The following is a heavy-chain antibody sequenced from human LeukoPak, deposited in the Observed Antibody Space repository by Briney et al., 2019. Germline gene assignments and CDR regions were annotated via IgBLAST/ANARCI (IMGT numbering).Heavy chain of an antibody. Sequence: GGSLRLSCAASGFTFNRYWMSWVRQASGKELQWVANIKQDGSAKYYVDSVKGRFTISRDNAKNSLHLQMNSLRAEDTAVYYCAELGITMIGGVWGKGTTVTISS. J-gene: IGHJ6*04. V-gene: IGHV3-7*01. CDR3: AELGITMIGGV. D-gene: IGHD3-10*02. CDR2: IKQDGSAK. CDR1: GFTFNRYW.